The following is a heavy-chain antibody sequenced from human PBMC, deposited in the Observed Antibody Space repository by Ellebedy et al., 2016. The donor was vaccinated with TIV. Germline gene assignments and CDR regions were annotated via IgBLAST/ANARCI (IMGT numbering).Heavy chain of an antibody. Sequence: PGGSLRLSCAASGFTFDDYAMHWVRQAPGKGLEWVSGISWNSGSIGYADSVKGRFTISRDNAKNSLYLQMNSLRAEDTALYYCAKANSMDHYYYYGMDVWGQGTTVTVSS. CDR2: ISWNSGSI. CDR3: AKANSMDHYYYYGMDV. CDR1: GFTFDDYA. J-gene: IGHJ6*02. D-gene: IGHD4-11*01. V-gene: IGHV3-9*01.